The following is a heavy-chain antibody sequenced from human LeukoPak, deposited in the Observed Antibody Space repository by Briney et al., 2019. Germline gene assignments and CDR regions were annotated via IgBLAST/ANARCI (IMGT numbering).Heavy chain of an antibody. Sequence: PSETLSLTCAVYGGSFSGYYWSWIRQPPGKGLEWIGEINHSGSTNYNPSLKSRVTISADTSKNQFSLKLSSVTAADTAVYYCARRPRVRVGYCSSTSCYRYYYYGMDVWGQGTTVTVSS. CDR1: GGSFSGYY. CDR3: ARRPRVRVGYCSSTSCYRYYYYGMDV. CDR2: INHSGST. D-gene: IGHD2-2*01. V-gene: IGHV4-34*01. J-gene: IGHJ6*02.